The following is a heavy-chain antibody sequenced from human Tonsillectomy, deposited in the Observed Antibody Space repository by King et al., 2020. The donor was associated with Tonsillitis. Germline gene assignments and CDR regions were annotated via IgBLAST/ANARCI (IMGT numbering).Heavy chain of an antibody. J-gene: IGHJ4*02. D-gene: IGHD3-3*01. Sequence: VQLVESGAEVKKPGSSVKVSCTASGGTFSDYAVTWVRQAPGQGLEWMGGIIPTFGTANYAQKFQDRVTITADGSTSTAYMELRSLRSEDTAVYYCARGGTVSWLLSDYFDYWGQGTLVTVSS. CDR1: GGTFSDYA. V-gene: IGHV1-69*01. CDR2: IIPTFGTA. CDR3: ARGGTVSWLLSDYFDY.